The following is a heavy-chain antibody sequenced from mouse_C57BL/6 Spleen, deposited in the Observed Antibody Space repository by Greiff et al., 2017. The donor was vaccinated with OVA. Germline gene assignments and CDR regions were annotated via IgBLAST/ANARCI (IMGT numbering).Heavy chain of an antibody. CDR1: GFNIKDYY. V-gene: IGHV14-1*01. Sequence: EVQLQQSGAELVRPGASVKLSCTASGFNIKDYYMHWVKQRPEQGLEWIGRIDPEDGDTEYAPKFQGKATMTADTSSNTAYLQLSSLTSEDTAVYYCTTGLGTTVVADVFDYWGQGTTLTVSS. J-gene: IGHJ2*01. D-gene: IGHD1-1*01. CDR3: TTGLGTTVVADVFDY. CDR2: IDPEDGDT.